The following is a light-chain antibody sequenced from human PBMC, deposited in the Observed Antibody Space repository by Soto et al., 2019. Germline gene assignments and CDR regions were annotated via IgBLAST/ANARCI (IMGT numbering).Light chain of an antibody. CDR2: DAS. CDR1: QNISVW. Sequence: DIQMTQSPSTLSASVGDGVTITCRASQNISVWLAWYQQRPGKAPKFLIYDASSSETGVPSRFSGSGSGTEFTLTIRRPQPDDFAPYYCQQYDSSSPSFGKGTKLEIK. J-gene: IGKJ2*01. CDR3: QQYDSSSPS. V-gene: IGKV1-5*01.